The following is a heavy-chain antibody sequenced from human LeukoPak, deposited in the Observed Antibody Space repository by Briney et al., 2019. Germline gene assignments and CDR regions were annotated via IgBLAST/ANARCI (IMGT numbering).Heavy chain of an antibody. CDR2: IKQDGSER. D-gene: IGHD3-10*01. J-gene: IGHJ4*02. Sequence: GGSLRLSCAASGLTFSGFSMSWVRQSPTKGLEWVANIKQDGSERYYVDSVKGRFTISRDNAKNSLSLQMNNLRVEDTAVYYCARAGSHWHYVYWGQGTVVTVSS. CDR3: ARAGSHWHYVY. CDR1: GLTFSGFS. V-gene: IGHV3-7*01.